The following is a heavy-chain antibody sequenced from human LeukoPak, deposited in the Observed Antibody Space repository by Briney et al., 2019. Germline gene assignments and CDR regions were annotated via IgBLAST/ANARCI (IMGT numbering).Heavy chain of an antibody. D-gene: IGHD6-19*01. J-gene: IGHJ4*02. CDR2: INHSGST. Sequence: KTSETLSLTCAVYGGSFSGYYWSWIRQPPGKGLEWIGEINHSGSTNYNPSLKSRVTISVDTSKNQFSLKLSSVTAADTAVYYCASRSGWRKRSRFDYWGQGTLVTVSS. CDR1: GGSFSGYY. CDR3: ASRSGWRKRSRFDY. V-gene: IGHV4-34*01.